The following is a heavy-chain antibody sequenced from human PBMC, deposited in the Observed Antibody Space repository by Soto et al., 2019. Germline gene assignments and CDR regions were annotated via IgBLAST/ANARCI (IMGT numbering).Heavy chain of an antibody. CDR1: GGSISSSSYY. Sequence: QLQLQESGPGLVKPSETLSLTCTVSGGSISSSSYYWGWIRQPPGKGLEWIGSIYYSGSTYYNPSLKSRVTISVDTSKNQFSLKLSSVTAADTAVYYCARRGRKQLVINYWGQGTLVTVSS. CDR2: IYYSGST. CDR3: ARRGRKQLVINY. J-gene: IGHJ4*02. V-gene: IGHV4-39*01. D-gene: IGHD6-13*01.